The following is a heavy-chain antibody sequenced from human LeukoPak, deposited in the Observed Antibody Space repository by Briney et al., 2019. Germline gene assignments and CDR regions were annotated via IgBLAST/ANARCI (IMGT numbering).Heavy chain of an antibody. V-gene: IGHV4-39*01. CDR3: ARQTGSGLFILP. J-gene: IGHJ4*02. D-gene: IGHD3/OR15-3a*01. CDR1: GGCISSSSYY. CDR2: IYYSGNT. Sequence: SETLSLTCTVSGGCISSSSYYWGWIRQPPGKGLEWIGSIYYSGNTYYNASLKSQVSISIDTSKNQFSLRLTSVTAADTAVYYCARQTGSGLFILPGGQGTLVTVSS.